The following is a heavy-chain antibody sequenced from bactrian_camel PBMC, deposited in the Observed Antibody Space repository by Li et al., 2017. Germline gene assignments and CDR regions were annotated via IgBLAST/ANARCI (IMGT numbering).Heavy chain of an antibody. Sequence: VQLVESGGGLVQPGGSLRLSCAASGFTFSSYSMSWVRQVPGKGLEWVSSINAISGNTDYTDSVKGRFTISRDNAKNTLYLQMNSLKTEDTAVYYCAATDGWVPSSLGQGTQVTVS. J-gene: IGHJ4*01. CDR2: INAISGNT. CDR1: GFTFSSYS. D-gene: IGHD5*01. V-gene: IGHV3S31*01.